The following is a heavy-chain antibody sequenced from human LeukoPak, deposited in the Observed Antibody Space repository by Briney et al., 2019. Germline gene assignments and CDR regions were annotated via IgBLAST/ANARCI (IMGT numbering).Heavy chain of an antibody. CDR2: INWNGGST. CDR3: ARIYYYDSSGSSFDY. CDR1: GFTFDDYG. V-gene: IGHV3-20*04. D-gene: IGHD3-22*01. Sequence: PGWSLRLSCAASGFTFDDYGMCWVRQAPGKGLEWVSGINWNGGSTGYADSVKGRFTISRDNAKNSMYLQMNSLRAEDMALYYCARIYYYDSSGSSFDYWGQGTLVTVSS. J-gene: IGHJ4*02.